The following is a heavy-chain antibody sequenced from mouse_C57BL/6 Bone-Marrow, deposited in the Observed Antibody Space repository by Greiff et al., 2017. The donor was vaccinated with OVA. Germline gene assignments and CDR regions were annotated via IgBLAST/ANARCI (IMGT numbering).Heavy chain of an antibody. D-gene: IGHD1-1*01. CDR2: ISNGGGST. Sequence: EVKVVESGGGLVQPGGSLKLSCAASGFTFSDYYMYWVRQTPEKRLEWVAYISNGGGSTYYPDTVKGRFTISRDNAKNTLYLQMSRLKSEDTAMYYCARGDYYYGSRSWFAYWGQGTLVTVSA. CDR3: ARGDYYYGSRSWFAY. V-gene: IGHV5-12*01. J-gene: IGHJ3*01. CDR1: GFTFSDYY.